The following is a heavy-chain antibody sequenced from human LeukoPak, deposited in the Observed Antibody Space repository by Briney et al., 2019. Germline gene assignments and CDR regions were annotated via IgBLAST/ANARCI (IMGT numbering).Heavy chain of an antibody. CDR2: ISSSSSTI. CDR1: GFTFSSYS. D-gene: IGHD6-13*01. CDR3: ATGQPALVPYMDV. Sequence: GGSLRLSCAASGFTFSSYSMNWVRQAPGKGLEWVSYISSSSSTIYYADSVKGRFTISRDNAKNSLYLQMNSLRAEDTAVYYCATGQPALVPYMDVWGKGTTVTISS. V-gene: IGHV3-48*01. J-gene: IGHJ6*03.